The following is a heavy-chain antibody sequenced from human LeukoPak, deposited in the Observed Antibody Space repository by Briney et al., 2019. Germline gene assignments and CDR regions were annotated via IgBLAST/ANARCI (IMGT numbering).Heavy chain of an antibody. CDR3: ARESVAGGGGFDY. J-gene: IGHJ4*02. CDR1: GGSISSGGYS. Sequence: SQTLSLTCAVSGGSISSGGYSWSWIRQPPGKGLEWIGYIYHSGSTYYNPFLKSRVTISVDRSKNQFSLKLSSVTAADTAVYYCARESVAGGGGFDYWGQGTLVTVSS. V-gene: IGHV4-30-2*01. D-gene: IGHD6-19*01. CDR2: IYHSGST.